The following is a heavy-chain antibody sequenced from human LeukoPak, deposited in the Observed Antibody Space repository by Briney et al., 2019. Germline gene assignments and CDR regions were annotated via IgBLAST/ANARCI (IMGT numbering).Heavy chain of an antibody. J-gene: IGHJ6*03. CDR2: ISSSSSYI. CDR3: ARETGDYYDSSGYYYYYYYMDV. D-gene: IGHD3-22*01. Sequence: GGSLRLSCAASGFTVSSNYMTWVRQAPGKGLEWVSSISSSSSYIYYADSMKGRFTISRDNAKNSLYLQMNSLRAEDTAVYYCARETGDYYDSSGYYYYYYYMDVWGKGTTVTVSS. CDR1: GFTVSSNY. V-gene: IGHV3-21*01.